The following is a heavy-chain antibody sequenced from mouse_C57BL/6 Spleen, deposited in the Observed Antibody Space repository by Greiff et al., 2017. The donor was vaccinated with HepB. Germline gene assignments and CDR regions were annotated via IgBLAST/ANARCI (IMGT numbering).Heavy chain of an antibody. D-gene: IGHD1-1*01. CDR3: ALGGSSYDWFAY. V-gene: IGHV1-50*01. Sequence: VQLQQPGAELVKPGASVKLSCKASGYTFTSYWMQWVKQRPGQGLEWIGEIDPSDSYTNYNQKFKGKATLTVDTSSSTAYMQLSSLTSEDSAVYYCALGGSSYDWFAYWGQGTLVTVSA. CDR1: GYTFTSYW. CDR2: IDPSDSYT. J-gene: IGHJ3*01.